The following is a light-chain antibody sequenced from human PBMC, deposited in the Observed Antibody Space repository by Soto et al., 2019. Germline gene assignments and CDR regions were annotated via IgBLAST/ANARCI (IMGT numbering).Light chain of an antibody. J-gene: IGLJ2*01. CDR3: CSYAGSSTWV. V-gene: IGLV2-23*01. CDR1: SSDVGSYNL. Sequence: QSVLTQPASVSGSPGQSITISCTGTSSDVGSYNLVSWYQQHLGKAPKPMIYEGSKRPSGVSNRFSGSKSGNTASLTISGLQAGDEADYYCCSYAGSSTWVFGGGTKLTVL. CDR2: EGS.